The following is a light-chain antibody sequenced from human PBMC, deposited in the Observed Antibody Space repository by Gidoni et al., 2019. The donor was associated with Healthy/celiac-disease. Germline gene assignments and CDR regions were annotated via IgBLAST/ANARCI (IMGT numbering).Light chain of an antibody. CDR2: DAS. V-gene: IGKV1-33*01. J-gene: IGKJ2*01. Sequence: DIQMTQSPSSLSASVGDRVTITCQASQDISNYLNWYQQKPGKDPKLLIYDASNLETGVPSRCSGSGSGTDFTFTISSLQPEDIATYYCQQYDNLPLYTFGQGTKLEIK. CDR3: QQYDNLPLYT. CDR1: QDISNY.